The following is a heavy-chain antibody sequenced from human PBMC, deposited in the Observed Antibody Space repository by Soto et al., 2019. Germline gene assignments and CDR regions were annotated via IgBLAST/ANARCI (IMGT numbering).Heavy chain of an antibody. V-gene: IGHV4-34*01. CDR2: INHSGST. J-gene: IGHJ3*02. CDR1: GGSFSGYY. Sequence: SETLSLTCAVYGGSFSGYYWSWIRQPPGKGLEWIGEINHSGSTNYNPSLKSRVTISVDTSKNQFSLKLSSVTAADTAVYYCARSDYDADAFDIWGQGTMVTVSS. D-gene: IGHD4-17*01. CDR3: ARSDYDADAFDI.